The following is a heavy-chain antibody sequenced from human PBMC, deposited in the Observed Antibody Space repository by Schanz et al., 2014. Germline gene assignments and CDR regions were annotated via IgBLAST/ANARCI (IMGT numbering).Heavy chain of an antibody. CDR3: TKDHPSSGWPAFDV. J-gene: IGHJ4*02. V-gene: IGHV3-20*04. CDR1: GFTFDDYA. CDR2: INWSDGST. Sequence: EVQLVESGGGVVRPGGSLRLSCAASGFTFDDYAMSWVRQAPGKGLEWVSAINWSDGSTGYADSVKGRFTISRDNGKNSLYLQMNSLRADDSAIYCCTKDHPSSGWPAFDVWGQGTQVTVSS. D-gene: IGHD6-19*01.